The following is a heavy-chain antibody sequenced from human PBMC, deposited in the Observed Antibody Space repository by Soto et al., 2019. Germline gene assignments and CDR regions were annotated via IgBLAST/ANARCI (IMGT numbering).Heavy chain of an antibody. Sequence: SETLSLTCTVSGGSISGYYWSWIRQPPGKGLEWIGYFYYSGSTNYNPSLKGRVTISVDTSKNQFSLRLSSVTAADTAVYYCARAPSFYYMDVWGKGTTVNVSS. V-gene: IGHV4-59*01. J-gene: IGHJ6*03. CDR3: ARAPSFYYMDV. CDR1: GGSISGYY. CDR2: FYYSGST.